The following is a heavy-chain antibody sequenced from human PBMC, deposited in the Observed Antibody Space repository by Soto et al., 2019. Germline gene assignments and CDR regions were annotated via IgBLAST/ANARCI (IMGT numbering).Heavy chain of an antibody. CDR3: ARERELLIWFGEPSGMDV. V-gene: IGHV4-34*01. Sequence: PSETLSLTCAVYGGSFSGYYWSWIRQPPGKGLEWIGEINHSGSTNYNPSLKSRVTISVDTSKNQFSLKLSSVTAADTAVSYCARERELLIWFGEPSGMDVWGKGTTGTVSS. CDR2: INHSGST. J-gene: IGHJ6*03. CDR1: GGSFSGYY. D-gene: IGHD3-10*01.